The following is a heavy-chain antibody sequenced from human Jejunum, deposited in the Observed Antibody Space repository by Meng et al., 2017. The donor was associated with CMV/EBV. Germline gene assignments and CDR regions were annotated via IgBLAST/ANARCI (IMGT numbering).Heavy chain of an antibody. V-gene: IGHV3-74*01. CDR1: GFTFSGHW. D-gene: IGHD2-15*01. CDR3: ARPQTTFYHATSKSAFDL. CDR2: IYGDI. Sequence: GFTFSGHWMNWVRQAPGKGLEWVSRIYGDISYADFVKGRFTISRDNAKNSVSLQMSSLRGEDTAVYYCARPQTTFYHATSKSAFDLWGPGTLVTVSS. J-gene: IGHJ4*02.